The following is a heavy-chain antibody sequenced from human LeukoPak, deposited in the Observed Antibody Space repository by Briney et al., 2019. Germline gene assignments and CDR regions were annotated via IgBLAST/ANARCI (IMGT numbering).Heavy chain of an antibody. D-gene: IGHD2-15*01. V-gene: IGHV4-31*03. Sequence: SQTLSLTCTVSGGSISSVTYCWIWIRQHPGKGLEWIGFISYSGSTYYNPSLKSRITITVDTSKNQFPLSLSSVTAADTAVYYCARYHQPSGPNWLDRWGQGTLVTVSS. J-gene: IGHJ5*02. CDR2: ISYSGST. CDR3: ARYHQPSGPNWLDR. CDR1: GGSISSVTYC.